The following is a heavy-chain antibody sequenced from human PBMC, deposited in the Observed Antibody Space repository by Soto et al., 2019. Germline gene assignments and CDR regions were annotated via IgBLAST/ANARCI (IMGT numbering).Heavy chain of an antibody. CDR3: ARALSWNPYDY. D-gene: IGHD1-1*01. V-gene: IGHV6-1*01. Sequence: SQTLSLTCAISGDRVSSNSATWTWIRQSPSRGLEWLGRTYYRSKWFTDFAVSVKSRITINPDTSKNQLSLQLDSVTPEDTAVYYCARALSWNPYDYWGQGTLVTVSS. CDR2: TYYRSKWFT. J-gene: IGHJ4*02. CDR1: GDRVSSNSAT.